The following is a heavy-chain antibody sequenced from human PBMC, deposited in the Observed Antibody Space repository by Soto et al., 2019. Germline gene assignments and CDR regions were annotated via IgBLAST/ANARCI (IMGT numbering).Heavy chain of an antibody. V-gene: IGHV3-21*04. CDR2: ISSSSSYI. J-gene: IGHJ4*02. CDR3: AKVSGPPVYCSGGSCSIDY. D-gene: IGHD2-15*01. CDR1: GFTFSSYN. Sequence: GGSLRLSCAASGFTFSSYNMNWVRQAPGKGLEWVSSISSSSSYIYYADSVKGRFTISRDNAKNSLYLQMNSLRAEDTAVYYCAKVSGPPVYCSGGSCSIDYWGQGTLVTVSS.